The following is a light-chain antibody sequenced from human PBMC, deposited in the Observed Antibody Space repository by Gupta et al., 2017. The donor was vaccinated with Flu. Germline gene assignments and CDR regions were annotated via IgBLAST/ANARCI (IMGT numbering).Light chain of an antibody. Sequence: DIQMTQSPSSLSASVGDRVTITCRASQSISDYLNWYQQKPGKAPKVLIYAASSLESGVPSRFSGSGSGTDFTLTIISLQPEDFAIYYCQQSYSSPYTFGQGTKLEVK. V-gene: IGKV1-39*01. CDR3: QQSYSSPYT. CDR1: QSISDY. CDR2: AAS. J-gene: IGKJ2*01.